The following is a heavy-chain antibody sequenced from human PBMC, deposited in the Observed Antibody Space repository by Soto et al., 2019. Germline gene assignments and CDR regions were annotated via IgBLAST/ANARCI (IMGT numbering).Heavy chain of an antibody. Sequence: EVQLLESGGGLVQPGGSLRLSCAASGFTFNTFALSWVRQAQGKGLEWVSAISGRGAATYYADSVRGRFTISRDNSKNTVFLQMSSLRGEDTAVYYCAHLGSRNWFESWGQGTLVSVSS. D-gene: IGHD5-12*01. CDR3: AHLGSRNWFES. CDR1: GFTFNTFA. J-gene: IGHJ5*01. V-gene: IGHV3-23*01. CDR2: ISGRGAAT.